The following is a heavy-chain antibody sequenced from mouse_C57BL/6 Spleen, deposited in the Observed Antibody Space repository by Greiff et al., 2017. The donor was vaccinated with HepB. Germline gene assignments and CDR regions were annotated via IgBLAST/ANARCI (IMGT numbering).Heavy chain of an antibody. CDR1: GYTFTTYP. J-gene: IGHJ4*01. D-gene: IGHD1-1*01. CDR2: FHPYNDNT. V-gene: IGHV1-47*01. CDR3: ASTTVVAPGAMDY. Sequence: VQLQQSGAELVKPGASVKMSCKASGYTFTTYPIEWMKQNHGKSLEWIGNFHPYNDNTKYNEKFKGKATLTVEKSSSTVYLELSRLTSDDSAVYYCASTTVVAPGAMDYWGQGTSVTVSS.